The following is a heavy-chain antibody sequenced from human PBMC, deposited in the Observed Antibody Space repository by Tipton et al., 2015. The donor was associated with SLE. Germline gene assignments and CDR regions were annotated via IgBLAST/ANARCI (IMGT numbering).Heavy chain of an antibody. J-gene: IGHJ5*02. CDR2: IYYSGST. D-gene: IGHD3-10*01. CDR3: ARQEGGLGSFVNWFDP. V-gene: IGHV4-34*09. CDR1: GGSFSGYY. Sequence: TLSLTCAVYGGSFSGYYWSWIRQPPGKGLEWIGLIYYSGSTFYDPSLQTRVTISIDSSKNQFSLKLTSVTAADTAVYYCARQEGGLGSFVNWFDPWGQGTLVTVSS.